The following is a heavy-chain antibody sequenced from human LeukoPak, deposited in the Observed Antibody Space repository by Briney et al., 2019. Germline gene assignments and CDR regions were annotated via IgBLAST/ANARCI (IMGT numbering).Heavy chain of an antibody. J-gene: IGHJ4*02. CDR1: GFTFSIYG. CDR2: IWEDGTNI. V-gene: IGHV3-33*01. D-gene: IGHD6-19*01. Sequence: PGTSLRRSCAASGFTFSIYGMHWVRQAPGKGLEFVAGIWEDGTNIHYADSVKGRFTISRDNSKNTLYLQMNSLRAEDTAVYFCARVGYNSGWYEYWGQGTLVTVSS. CDR3: ARVGYNSGWYEY.